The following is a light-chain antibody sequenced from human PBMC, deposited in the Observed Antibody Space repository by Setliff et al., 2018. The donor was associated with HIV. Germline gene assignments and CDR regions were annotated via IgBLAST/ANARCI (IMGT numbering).Light chain of an antibody. Sequence: VLTQPASVSGSPGQSITISCTGTSSDVGGYNYVSWYQQHPGKAPKLMIYEVSNRPSGVSNRFSGSKSGNTASLTISGLQAEDEADYYCSSYTSSSTYVFGTGTKVTVL. CDR3: SSYTSSSTYV. V-gene: IGLV2-14*01. CDR1: SSDVGGYNY. J-gene: IGLJ1*01. CDR2: EVS.